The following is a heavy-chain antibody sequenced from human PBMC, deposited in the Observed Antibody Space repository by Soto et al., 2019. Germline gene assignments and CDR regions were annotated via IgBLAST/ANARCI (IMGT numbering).Heavy chain of an antibody. Sequence: PGESLKISCKGSGYSFTSYWIGWVRQMPGKGLEWMGIIYPGDSDTRYSPSFQGQVTISADKSISTAYLQWSSLKASDTAMYYCARLRLDSYYYYYGMDVWGQGTTVTVS. CDR2: IYPGDSDT. D-gene: IGHD6-19*01. V-gene: IGHV5-51*01. CDR3: ARLRLDSYYYYYGMDV. CDR1: GYSFTSYW. J-gene: IGHJ6*02.